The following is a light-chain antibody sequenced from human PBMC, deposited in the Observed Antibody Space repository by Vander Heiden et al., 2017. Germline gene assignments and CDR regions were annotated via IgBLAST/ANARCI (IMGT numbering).Light chain of an antibody. CDR3: AAWDDSLNGWV. Sequence: SVLTQPTSLAAAPRQRVTISCSGSSSNIGNNAVNWYQQLPGKAPKLLIYYDDLLPSGVSDRFSGSKSGTSASLAISGLQSEDEADYYCAAWDDSLNGWVFGGGTKLTVL. J-gene: IGLJ3*02. CDR2: YDD. V-gene: IGLV1-36*01. CDR1: SSNIGNNA.